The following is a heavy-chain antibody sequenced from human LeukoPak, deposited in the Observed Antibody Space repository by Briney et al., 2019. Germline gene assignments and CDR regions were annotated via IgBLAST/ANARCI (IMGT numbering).Heavy chain of an antibody. CDR1: GYTFTSYA. J-gene: IGHJ4*02. D-gene: IGHD3-10*01. Sequence: ASVKVSCKASGYTFTSYAMHWVRQAPGQRLEWMGWINAGNGNTKYSQKFQGRVTITRDTSASTAYMELSSLRSEDTAVYYCARERNMVRGVIIGLFGYWGQGTLVTVSS. CDR2: INAGNGNT. V-gene: IGHV1-3*01. CDR3: ARERNMVRGVIIGLFGY.